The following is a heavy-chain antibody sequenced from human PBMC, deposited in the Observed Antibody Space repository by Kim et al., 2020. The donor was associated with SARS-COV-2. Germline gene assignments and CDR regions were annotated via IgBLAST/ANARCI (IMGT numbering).Heavy chain of an antibody. J-gene: IGHJ3*02. CDR2: IIPIFGTA. CDR1: GGTFSSYA. D-gene: IGHD2-2*01. V-gene: IGHV1-69*13. CDR3: ARDCSSTSCYRGNAFDI. Sequence: SVKVSCKASGGTFSSYAISWVRQAPGQGLEWMGGIIPIFGTANYAQKFQGRVTITADESTSTAYMELSSLRSEDTAVYYCARDCSSTSCYRGNAFDIWGQGTMVTVSS.